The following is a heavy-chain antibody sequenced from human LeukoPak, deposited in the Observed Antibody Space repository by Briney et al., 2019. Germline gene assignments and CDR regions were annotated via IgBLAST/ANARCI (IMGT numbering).Heavy chain of an antibody. Sequence: GGSLRLSCAASGFTFSSYAMSWVRQAPGKGLEWVSAISGSGGSTYYADSVKGRFTISRDNSKNPLYLQMNSLRAEDTAVYYCAKVGPHIDYGDYVYDYWGQGTLVTVSS. D-gene: IGHD4-17*01. CDR1: GFTFSSYA. CDR2: ISGSGGST. J-gene: IGHJ4*02. V-gene: IGHV3-23*01. CDR3: AKVGPHIDYGDYVYDY.